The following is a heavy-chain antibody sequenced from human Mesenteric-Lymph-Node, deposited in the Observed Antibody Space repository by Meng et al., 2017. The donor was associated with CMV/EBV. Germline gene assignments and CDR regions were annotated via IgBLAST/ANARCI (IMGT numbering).Heavy chain of an antibody. J-gene: IGHJ4*02. V-gene: IGHV3-15*01. CDR1: GFTFSNAW. CDR3: TTEHVSSGYWVPEAF. Sequence: GGSLRLSCAASGFTFSNAWMSWVRQAPGKGREWVGRIKSKTDGGTTDYAAPVKGRFTISRDDSKNTLYLQMNSLKTEDTAVYYCTTEHVSSGYWVPEAFWGQGTLVTVSS. D-gene: IGHD3-22*01. CDR2: IKSKTDGGTT.